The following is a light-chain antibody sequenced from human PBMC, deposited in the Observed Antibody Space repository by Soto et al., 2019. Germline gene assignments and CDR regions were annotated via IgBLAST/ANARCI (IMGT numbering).Light chain of an antibody. CDR1: SSNIGSNY. Sequence: QSVLTQPPSASGTPGQRVTISCSGSSSNIGSNYVYWYQQLPGTAPKLLLYMNNQRPSGVPDRFSGSKSGTSASLAISGLRAEDEADYYCAACDDSLSAVVFGGGTKLTVL. CDR3: AACDDSLSAVV. V-gene: IGLV1-47*01. CDR2: MNN. J-gene: IGLJ2*01.